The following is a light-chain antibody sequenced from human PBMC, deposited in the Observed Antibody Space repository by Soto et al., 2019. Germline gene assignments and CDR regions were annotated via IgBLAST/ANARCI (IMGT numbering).Light chain of an antibody. CDR2: KAS. Sequence: DIQMTQSPSTLSASVGDRVTITCRASQSISSWLAWYQQKPGKAPKLLIYKASSLGSGVPSRFSGSGSGTEFTLTISSLQPDDFATYYCQQYNSSPTFGQGTKVEIK. J-gene: IGKJ1*01. CDR3: QQYNSSPT. CDR1: QSISSW. V-gene: IGKV1-5*03.